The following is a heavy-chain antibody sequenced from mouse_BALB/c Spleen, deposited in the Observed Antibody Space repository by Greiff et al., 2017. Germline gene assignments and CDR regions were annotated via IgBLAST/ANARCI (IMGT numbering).Heavy chain of an antibody. J-gene: IGHJ2*01. D-gene: IGHD1-1*01. CDR1: GFNIKDTY. CDR2: IDPANGNT. V-gene: IGHV14-3*02. CDR3: VTTVVATDY. Sequence: EVQLQQSGAELVKPGASVKLSCTASGFNIKDTYMHWVKQRPEQGLEWIGRIDPANGNTKYDPKFQGKATITAVTSSNTAYLQLSSLTSEDTAVYYCVTTVVATDYWGQGTTLTVSS.